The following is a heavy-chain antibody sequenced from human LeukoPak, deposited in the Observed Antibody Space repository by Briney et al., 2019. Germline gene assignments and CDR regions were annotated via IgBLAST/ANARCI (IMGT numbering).Heavy chain of an antibody. V-gene: IGHV4-39*07. J-gene: IGHJ4*02. CDR2: IYYGGGT. Sequence: SETLSLTCTVSGGSISTSSYYWGWIRQPPGKGLEWIGNIYYGGGTYYNPSLKSRVTMSVDTSKNQFSLKLSSVTAADTAVYYCARDRGAYYFDSWGQGTLVTVSS. CDR1: GGSISTSSYY. CDR3: ARDRGAYYFDS. D-gene: IGHD3-10*01.